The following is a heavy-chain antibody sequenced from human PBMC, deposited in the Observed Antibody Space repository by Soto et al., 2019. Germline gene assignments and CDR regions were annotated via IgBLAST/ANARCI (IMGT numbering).Heavy chain of an antibody. CDR3: ARCSFDLDW. D-gene: IGHD2-15*01. CDR1: GHIFNCCW. Sequence: EGQLVQSGGGLVQPGGSLRLSCAVPGHIFNCCWMHWVRQAPGKGLEWVADINLDGSKTSYAASVKGRFTVSRDNIKNHPFREMNGLRAVEAAVYFCARCSFDLDWWGQGARVTVSS. V-gene: IGHV3-7*01. J-gene: IGHJ4*02. CDR2: INLDGSKT.